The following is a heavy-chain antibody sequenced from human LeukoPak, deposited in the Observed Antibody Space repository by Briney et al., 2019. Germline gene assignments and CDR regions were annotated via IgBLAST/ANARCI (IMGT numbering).Heavy chain of an antibody. V-gene: IGHV3-66*01. D-gene: IGHD2-2*01. CDR3: ARDVPGDGRPAGY. CDR1: GFTFSSYS. Sequence: GGSLRLSCAASGFTFSSYSMNWVRQAPGKGLEWVSVIGSGGRTYYADSVRGRFTISRDNSKNTLYMQMNSLRAEDTAVYYCARDVPGDGRPAGYWGQRTLHTVSS. CDR2: IGSGGRT. J-gene: IGHJ4*02.